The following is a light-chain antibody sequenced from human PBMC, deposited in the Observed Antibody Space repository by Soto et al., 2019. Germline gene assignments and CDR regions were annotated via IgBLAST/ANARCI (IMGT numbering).Light chain of an antibody. CDR3: AAWDDSLSAVL. CDR1: STNIGNNL. Sequence: QSVLTQPPSASGTPGQRVTISCSGGSTNIGNNLVYWYQQLPGTAPKLLIYRTDRRPSGVPERISGSESGSSASLAISGLRSEDEAEYYCAAWDDSLSAVLFGGGTKLTVL. J-gene: IGLJ2*01. CDR2: RTD. V-gene: IGLV1-47*01.